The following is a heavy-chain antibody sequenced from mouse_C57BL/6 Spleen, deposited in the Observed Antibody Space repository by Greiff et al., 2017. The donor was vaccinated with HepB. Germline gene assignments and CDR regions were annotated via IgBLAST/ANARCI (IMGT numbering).Heavy chain of an antibody. D-gene: IGHD1-1*01. Sequence: QVQLQQPGAELVKPGASVKLSCKASGYTFTSYWMHWVKQRPGQGLERIGMIHPNSGSTNYNEKFKSKATLTVEKSSSTAYMQLSSLTTEDSAVYYYTKNSTVVATDYWGQGTTLTVSS. J-gene: IGHJ2*01. CDR2: IHPNSGST. V-gene: IGHV1-64*01. CDR1: GYTFTSYW. CDR3: TKNSTVVATDY.